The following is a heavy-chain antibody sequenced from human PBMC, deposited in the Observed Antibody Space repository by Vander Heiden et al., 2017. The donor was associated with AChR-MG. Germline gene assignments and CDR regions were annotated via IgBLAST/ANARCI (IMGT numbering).Heavy chain of an antibody. D-gene: IGHD3-10*01. J-gene: IGHJ4*02. V-gene: IGHV3-13*01. Sequence: EVQLVESGGGLVQPGGSLRISCAASGFIFSSYDMHWVRQATGKGLEWVSSIGSSGDTYYAGSVKGRFTISRENAKNSFYLQMNSLRAGDTAVYYCARGGYYGSGPIDYWGQGTLVTVSS. CDR3: ARGGYYGSGPIDY. CDR2: IGSSGDT. CDR1: GFIFSSYD.